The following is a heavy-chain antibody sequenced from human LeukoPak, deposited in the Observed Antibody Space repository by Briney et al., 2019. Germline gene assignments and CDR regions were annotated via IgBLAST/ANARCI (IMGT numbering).Heavy chain of an antibody. J-gene: IGHJ4*02. D-gene: IGHD6-19*01. Sequence: SETLSLTCTVSGGSISSYYWSWIRQPPGKGLEWIGYIYYSGSTNYNPSLKSRVTISVDTSKNQFSLKLSSVTAADTAVYYCAREGIAVAGSYDYWGQGTLVTVSS. V-gene: IGHV4-59*01. CDR1: GGSISSYY. CDR3: AREGIAVAGSYDY. CDR2: IYYSGST.